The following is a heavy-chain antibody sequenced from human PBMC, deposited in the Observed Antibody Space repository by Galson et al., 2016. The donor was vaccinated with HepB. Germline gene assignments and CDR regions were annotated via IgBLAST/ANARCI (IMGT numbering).Heavy chain of an antibody. CDR3: AKDPSAGWYGNEYFQD. Sequence: SLRLSCAASGFAFSGYAMSWVRQAPGKGLEWVSSISSNVGGTYYTESVKGRFTISRDNSKNTLYLQMNSLRVDDTAVYYCAKDPSAGWYGNEYFQDWGQGTVVIVSS. D-gene: IGHD6-19*01. V-gene: IGHV3-23*01. CDR2: ISSNVGGT. J-gene: IGHJ1*01. CDR1: GFAFSGYA.